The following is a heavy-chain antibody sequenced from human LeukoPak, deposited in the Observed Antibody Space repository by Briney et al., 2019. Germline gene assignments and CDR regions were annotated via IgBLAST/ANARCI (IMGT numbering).Heavy chain of an antibody. CDR2: IYYSGST. D-gene: IGHD5-12*01. CDR1: GGSISSYY. V-gene: IGHV4-59*13. J-gene: IGHJ4*02. Sequence: PETPSLTCTVSGGSISSYYWSWIRQPPGKGLEWIGYIYYSGSTNYNPSLKSRVTISVDTSKNQFSLKLSSVTAADTAVYYCARETSGYSGYDQSFDYWGQGTLVTVSS. CDR3: ARETSGYSGYDQSFDY.